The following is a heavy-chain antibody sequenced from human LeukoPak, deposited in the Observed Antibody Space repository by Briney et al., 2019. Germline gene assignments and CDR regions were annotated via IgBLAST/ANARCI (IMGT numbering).Heavy chain of an antibody. D-gene: IGHD6-19*01. CDR3: ARVKRGLPGGIAVAGPTHYFDY. V-gene: IGHV3-7*01. CDR2: IKQDGSDK. Sequence: SGGSLRLSCAASGFTFSNYYMSWVRQAPGKGLEWVANIKQDGSDKYFVDSVKGRFTISRDNARNSLYLQMNSLRAEDTAVYYCARVKRGLPGGIAVAGPTHYFDYWGQGTLVTVSS. CDR1: GFTFSNYY. J-gene: IGHJ4*02.